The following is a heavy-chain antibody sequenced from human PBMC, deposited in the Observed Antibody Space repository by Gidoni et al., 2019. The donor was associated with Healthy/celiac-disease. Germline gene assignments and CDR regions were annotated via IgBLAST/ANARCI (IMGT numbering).Heavy chain of an antibody. Sequence: QVQLVQSGAEVKKPGASVKVSCKASGYTFTSYYRHWVRQSPGQGLEWMGIINPSGGSTSYAQKFKGRVTITRNTSTSTVYMELSSLGAEDAAVYYCARTMSKGDSRGPDIWGQGTMVTVSS. CDR3: ARTMSKGDSRGPDI. CDR2: INPSGGST. J-gene: IGHJ3*02. V-gene: IGHV1-46*01. CDR1: GYTFTSYY. D-gene: IGHD3-22*01.